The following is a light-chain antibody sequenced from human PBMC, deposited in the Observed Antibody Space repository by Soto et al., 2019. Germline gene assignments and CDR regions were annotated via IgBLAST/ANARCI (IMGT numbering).Light chain of an antibody. Sequence: QSVLSQPPSASGTPGQRVTISCSGSSSNIGNNYVYWYHQLPGTAPKLLIYSNTQRPSGVPDRFSGSKSGTSASLAISGLRSEDEADYYCAAWDDSLSGYVFETGTKLTVL. CDR3: AAWDDSLSGYV. CDR2: SNT. CDR1: SSNIGNNY. V-gene: IGLV1-47*02. J-gene: IGLJ1*01.